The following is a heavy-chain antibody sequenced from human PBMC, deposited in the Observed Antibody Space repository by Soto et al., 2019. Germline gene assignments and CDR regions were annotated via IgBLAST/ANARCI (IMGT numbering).Heavy chain of an antibody. D-gene: IGHD4-4*01. CDR2: INPSGGST. CDR1: GYTFTGYY. CDR3: ARYDYNGYYFDY. J-gene: IGHJ4*02. V-gene: IGHV1-46*01. Sequence: ASVKVSCKASGYTFTGYYMHWVQQAPGQGHEWMGIINPSGGSTTYAQKFQGRVTMTRDTSTSTVYMELSSLRSEDTAVYYCARYDYNGYYFDYWGQGTLVTVSP.